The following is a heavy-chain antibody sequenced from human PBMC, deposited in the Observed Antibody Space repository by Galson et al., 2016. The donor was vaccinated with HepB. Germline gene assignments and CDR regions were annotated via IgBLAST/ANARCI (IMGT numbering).Heavy chain of an antibody. CDR1: GCNFNSYG. V-gene: IGHV1-18*01. J-gene: IGHJ4*02. Sequence: SVKVSCKAAGCNFNSYGISWIRQAPGQGPEWMGWISGYSGKTNYAQKFQGRVTMTRDISTSTAYMELTSLRFDDTAVYYCARVVATTSRSFDYWGQGTLVTVSS. D-gene: IGHD5-12*01. CDR3: ARVVATTSRSFDY. CDR2: ISGYSGKT.